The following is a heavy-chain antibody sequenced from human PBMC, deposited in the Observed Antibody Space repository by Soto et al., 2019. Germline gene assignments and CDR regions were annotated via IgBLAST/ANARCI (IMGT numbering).Heavy chain of an antibody. CDR2: IYWDDDK. CDR3: ARWGRIAAAGTGGFDP. CDR1: GFSLSTSGVG. V-gene: IGHV2-5*02. Sequence: QITLKESGPTLVKPTQTLTLTCTFAGFSLSTSGVGVGWIRQPPGKALEWLVLIYWDDDKRYSPSLKSRLTNTKDTSKNQVVLTMTNLDTVETATYYCARWGRIAAAGTGGFDPWGQGTLVTVSS. J-gene: IGHJ5*02. D-gene: IGHD6-13*01.